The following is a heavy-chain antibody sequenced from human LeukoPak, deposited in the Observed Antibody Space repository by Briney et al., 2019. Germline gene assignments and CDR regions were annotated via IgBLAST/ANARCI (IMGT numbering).Heavy chain of an antibody. CDR3: ARSLSSSSGPFDY. CDR2: IYSSGST. V-gene: IGHV4-4*07. Sequence: PSETLSLTCTVSGGSISTYYWSWIRQPAGKGLEWIGRIYSSGSTNYNPSLKSRVTMSVDTSKNQFSLKLSSVTAADTAVFYCARSLSSSSGPFDYWGQGTLVTVSS. D-gene: IGHD6-6*01. CDR1: GGSISTYY. J-gene: IGHJ4*02.